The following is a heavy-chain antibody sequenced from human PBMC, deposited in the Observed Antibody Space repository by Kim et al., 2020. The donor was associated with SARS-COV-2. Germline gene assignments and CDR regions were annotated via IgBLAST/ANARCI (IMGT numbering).Heavy chain of an antibody. D-gene: IGHD1-26*01. CDR3: ARGVIQWELLHHWFDP. J-gene: IGHJ5*02. CDR1: GFTFSSYA. V-gene: IGHV3-30*04. Sequence: GGSLRLSCAASGFTFSSYAMHWVRQAPGKGLEWVAVISYGGSNKYYADSVKGRFTISRDNSKNTLYLQMNSLRAEDTAVYYCARGVIQWELLHHWFDPWGQGTLVTVSS. CDR2: ISYGGSNK.